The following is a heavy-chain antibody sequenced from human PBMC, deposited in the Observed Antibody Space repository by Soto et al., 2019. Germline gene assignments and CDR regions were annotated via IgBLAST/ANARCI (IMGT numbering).Heavy chain of an antibody. D-gene: IGHD2-15*01. Sequence: QVQLQESGPGLVKPSETLSLTCTVSGGSISSYYWSWIRQPPGKGLEWIGYISYSGTTNHNPSLKRRVTISVDMSKNQFPLKPGSVTAADTAVYYCARGAGWWDSWGQGTLVTVSS. CDR2: ISYSGTT. CDR3: ARGAGWWDS. J-gene: IGHJ4*02. CDR1: GGSISSYY. V-gene: IGHV4-59*08.